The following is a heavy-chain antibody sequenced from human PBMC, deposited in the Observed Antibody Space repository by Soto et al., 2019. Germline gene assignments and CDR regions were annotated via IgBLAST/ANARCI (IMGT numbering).Heavy chain of an antibody. CDR3: ASLQVPGNFDY. D-gene: IGHD6-13*01. CDR2: IYYSGDT. V-gene: IGHV4-39*01. J-gene: IGHJ4*02. Sequence: SETLSLTCTVSGGSIRSSNYYWAWVRQPPGKGLEWIANIYYSGDTHFHPSLRSRLTVSVDTSKNQFSLKLSSLTAADTAMYYCASLQVPGNFDYWGQGTLVTVSS. CDR1: GGSIRSSNYY.